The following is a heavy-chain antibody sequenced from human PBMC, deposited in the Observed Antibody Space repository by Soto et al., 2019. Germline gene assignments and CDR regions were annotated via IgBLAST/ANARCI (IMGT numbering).Heavy chain of an antibody. D-gene: IGHD4-4*01. Sequence: GTSVKVSCKASGFTFTSSAMQWVRQARGQRLEWIGWIVVGSGNTNYAQKFQERVTITRDMSTSTAYMELSSLRSEDTAVYYCAASQIYSNYYMDVWGKGTTVTVSS. J-gene: IGHJ6*03. CDR2: IVVGSGNT. V-gene: IGHV1-58*02. CDR3: AASQIYSNYYMDV. CDR1: GFTFTSSA.